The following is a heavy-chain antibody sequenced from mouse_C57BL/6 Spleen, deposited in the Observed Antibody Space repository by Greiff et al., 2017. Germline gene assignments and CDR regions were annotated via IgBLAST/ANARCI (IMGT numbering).Heavy chain of an antibody. J-gene: IGHJ4*01. CDR3: ARDAPMDY. Sequence: EVQRVESGPGLVKPSQSLSLTCSVTGYSITRGYYWNWIRQFPGNKLEWMGYISYDGSNNYNPSLKNRISITRDTSKNQFFLKLNSVTTEDTATYYCARDAPMDYWGQGTSVTVSS. V-gene: IGHV3-6*01. CDR1: GYSITRGYY. CDR2: ISYDGSN.